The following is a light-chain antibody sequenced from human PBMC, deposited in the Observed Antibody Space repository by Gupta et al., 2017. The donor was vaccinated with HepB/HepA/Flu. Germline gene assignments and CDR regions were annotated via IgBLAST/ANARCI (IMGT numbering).Light chain of an antibody. CDR2: SNN. Sequence: QSVLSQPPSASATPGHSVTISCSGSYSNIGDNAVNWYQHRPGTAPKLLIYSNNQRPSGVPDRFSGSKSGTSASLAISGLQSEDEADYYCAAWDDSLNGLVLGGGTKLTVL. CDR3: AAWDDSLNGLV. CDR1: YSNIGDNA. V-gene: IGLV1-44*01. J-gene: IGLJ3*02.